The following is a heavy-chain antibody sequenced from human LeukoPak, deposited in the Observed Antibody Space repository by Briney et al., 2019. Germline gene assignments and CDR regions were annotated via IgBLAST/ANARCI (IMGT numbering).Heavy chain of an antibody. V-gene: IGHV4-39*01. Sequence: PSETLSLTCTVSGGSISSSNYYWGWIRQPPGKGLEWIGWIYYSGSTYYNPSLKSRVTISVDTSRNQTSLKLSSVTAADTAVYYCARQAKGYMDVWGKGTTVTVSS. J-gene: IGHJ6*03. CDR2: IYYSGST. CDR1: GGSISSSNYY. CDR3: ARQAKGYMDV.